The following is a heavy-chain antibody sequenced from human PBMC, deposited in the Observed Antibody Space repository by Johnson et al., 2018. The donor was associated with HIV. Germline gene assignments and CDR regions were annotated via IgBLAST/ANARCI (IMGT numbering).Heavy chain of an antibody. D-gene: IGHD2/OR15-2a*01. Sequence: VQLVESGGGLVQPGRSLRLSCAASGFTFDDYAMHWVRQAPGKGLEWVSGISWNSGSIGYADSVKGRFTISRDNSKNTLYLQMNSLRAEDTAVYYCARARNIWYDFYDFDIWGQGTMVTVSS. J-gene: IGHJ3*02. V-gene: IGHV3-9*01. CDR2: ISWNSGSI. CDR3: ARARNIWYDFYDFDI. CDR1: GFTFDDYA.